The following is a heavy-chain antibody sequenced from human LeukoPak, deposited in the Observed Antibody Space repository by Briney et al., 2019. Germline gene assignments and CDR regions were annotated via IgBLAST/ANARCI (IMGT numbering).Heavy chain of an antibody. CDR2: ISSSGSTI. D-gene: IGHD2-2*01. CDR1: GGSISSYY. Sequence: LSLTCTVSGGSISSYYMSWIRQAPGKGLEWVSYISSSGSTIYYADSVKGRFTISRDNAKNSLYLQMNSLRAEDTAVYYCARYHSTLTHDAFDIWGQGTMVTVSS. V-gene: IGHV3-11*01. J-gene: IGHJ3*02. CDR3: ARYHSTLTHDAFDI.